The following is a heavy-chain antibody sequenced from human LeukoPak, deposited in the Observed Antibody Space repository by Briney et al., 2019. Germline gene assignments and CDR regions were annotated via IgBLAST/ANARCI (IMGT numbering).Heavy chain of an antibody. D-gene: IGHD2-15*01. CDR3: ARRMDIVVVVAALRQVANWFDP. J-gene: IGHJ5*02. CDR1: GFFVSNNY. Sequence: GGSLRLSCAASGFFVSNNYMSWVRQAPGKGLEWVSVIYSGGDTYYADSVKGRFTISRDNSKNTLYLQMNSLRAEDTAVYYCARRMDIVVVVAALRQVANWFDPWGQGTLVTVSS. CDR2: IYSGGDT. V-gene: IGHV3-66*01.